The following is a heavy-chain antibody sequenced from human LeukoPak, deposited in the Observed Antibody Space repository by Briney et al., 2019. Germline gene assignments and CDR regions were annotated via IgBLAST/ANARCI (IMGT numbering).Heavy chain of an antibody. CDR2: IYPGDSDT. V-gene: IGHV5-51*01. CDR3: ARRGFGDV. D-gene: IGHD3-16*01. CDR1: WYRFYNYW. J-gene: IGHJ6*02. Sequence: GGPLEISFQGSWYRFYNYWIGWVPPMPGKGLEWMGIIYPGDSDTRYSTSFQGQVTISADKSISTAYLQWTSLKASDTAMYCCARRGFGDVWGQGTTVIVSS.